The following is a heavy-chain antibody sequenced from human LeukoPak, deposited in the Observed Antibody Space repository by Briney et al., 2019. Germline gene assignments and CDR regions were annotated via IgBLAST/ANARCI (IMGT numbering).Heavy chain of an antibody. Sequence: ASVKVSCKASGYTFTGYYMHWVRQAPGQGLEWMGWINPNSGGTNYAQKFQGRVTMTRDTSISTAYMELSRLRSDDTAVYYCARDPIVATTSSYYYYYGMDVWGQGTTVIVSS. V-gene: IGHV1-2*02. J-gene: IGHJ6*02. CDR2: INPNSGGT. D-gene: IGHD5-12*01. CDR3: ARDPIVATTSSYYYYYGMDV. CDR1: GYTFTGYY.